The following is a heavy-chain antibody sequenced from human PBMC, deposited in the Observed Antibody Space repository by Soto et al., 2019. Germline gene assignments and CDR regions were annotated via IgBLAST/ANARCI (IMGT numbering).Heavy chain of an antibody. CDR3: ARSQGSSTSLEIYYYYYYGMDV. CDR1: GGTFSSYA. Sequence: QVQLVQSGAEVKKPWSSVKVSCKASGGTFSSYAISWVRQAPGQGLEWMGGIIPISGTANYAQKFQGRVTISTDESTSTAYMELSSLRSEDTAVYYCARSQGSSTSLEIYYYYYYGMDVWGQGNTVTVSS. V-gene: IGHV1-69*01. D-gene: IGHD2-2*01. J-gene: IGHJ6*02. CDR2: IIPISGTA.